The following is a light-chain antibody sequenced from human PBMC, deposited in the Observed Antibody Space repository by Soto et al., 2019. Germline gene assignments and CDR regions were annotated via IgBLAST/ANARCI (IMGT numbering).Light chain of an antibody. CDR1: QSVTTN. Sequence: EVVITPSPATLSVSPGERVTFSCTASQSVTTNLALYQHKPGQSPRLLISDASTGASGIPPRFSGSGSGTEFTLTIDRLQSADFAVYYCQQYDRWPVTFGGGTKVDVK. V-gene: IGKV3-15*01. CDR3: QQYDRWPVT. CDR2: DAS. J-gene: IGKJ4*01.